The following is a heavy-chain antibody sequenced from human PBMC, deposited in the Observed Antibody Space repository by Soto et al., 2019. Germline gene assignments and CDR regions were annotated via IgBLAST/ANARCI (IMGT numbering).Heavy chain of an antibody. D-gene: IGHD1-26*01. Sequence: SVKVSCKASGGTFSNYAISWVRQAPGQGLEWMGGIIPIFGTANYAQKFQGRVTITADESTSTAYMELSSLRSEDTAVYYCARGVVGATTVYYYYGMDVWGQGTTVTVSS. CDR3: ARGVVGATTVYYYYGMDV. V-gene: IGHV1-69*13. CDR1: GGTFSNYA. CDR2: IIPIFGTA. J-gene: IGHJ6*02.